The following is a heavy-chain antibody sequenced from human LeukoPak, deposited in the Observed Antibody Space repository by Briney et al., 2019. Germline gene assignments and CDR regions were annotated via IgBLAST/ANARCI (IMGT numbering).Heavy chain of an antibody. V-gene: IGHV3-23*01. CDR1: GFTFSSYA. J-gene: IGHJ4*02. Sequence: GGSLRLSCAASGFTFSSYAMSWVRQAPGKGLEWVSAISGSGGSTYYADSVKGRFTISRDNSKNTLYLQMNSLRAEDTAVYYCATPPLRAYYGSGSYRPSYYFDYWGQGTLVTVSS. D-gene: IGHD3-10*01. CDR2: ISGSGGST. CDR3: ATPPLRAYYGSGSYRPSYYFDY.